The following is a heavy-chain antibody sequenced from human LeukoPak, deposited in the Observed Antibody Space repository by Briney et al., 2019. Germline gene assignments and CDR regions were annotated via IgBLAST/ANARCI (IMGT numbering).Heavy chain of an antibody. CDR3: ARGRYDYVWGSYPRPDAFDI. J-gene: IGHJ3*02. CDR1: GYTFTSYY. D-gene: IGHD3-16*02. Sequence: ASVKVSCKASGYTFTSYYMHWVRQAPGQGLEWMGIINPSGGSTSYAQKFQGRVTMTRDMSTSTVYMELSSLRSEDTAVYYCARGRYDYVWGSYPRPDAFDIWGQGTMVTVSS. V-gene: IGHV1-46*01. CDR2: INPSGGST.